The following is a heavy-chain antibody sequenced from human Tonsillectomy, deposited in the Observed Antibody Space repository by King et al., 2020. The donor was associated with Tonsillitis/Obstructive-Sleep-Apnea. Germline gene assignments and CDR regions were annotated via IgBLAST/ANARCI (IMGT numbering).Heavy chain of an antibody. J-gene: IGHJ5*02. CDR1: GGSISSYY. Sequence: QLQESGPGLVKPSETLSLTCTVSGGSISSYYWSWIRQPPGKGLEWIGYIYYSGSTNYNPSLKCRVTISVDTSKNQFSLKLSSVTAADTAVYYCARRDDFWIRFDPWGQGTLVTVSS. CDR2: IYYSGST. D-gene: IGHD3/OR15-3a*01. V-gene: IGHV4-59*01. CDR3: ARRDDFWIRFDP.